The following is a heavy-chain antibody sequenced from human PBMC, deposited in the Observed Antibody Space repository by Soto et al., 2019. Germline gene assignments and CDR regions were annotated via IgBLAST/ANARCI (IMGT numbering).Heavy chain of an antibody. Sequence: WETLSLTCTVSGDSVTNSKYYWGWFRQPPGKGLDRIASIYYIGSTYYNPSLKSRVTISVHTSNNQFSLNLNSVTASDTAVYYCAGRNSLASVSLNFRELSTYKWIDPWGPGTLVPVSX. CDR2: IYYIGST. J-gene: IGHJ5*02. CDR3: AGRNSLASVSLNFRELSTYKWIDP. CDR1: GDSVTNSKYY. D-gene: IGHD3-16*02. V-gene: IGHV4-39*01.